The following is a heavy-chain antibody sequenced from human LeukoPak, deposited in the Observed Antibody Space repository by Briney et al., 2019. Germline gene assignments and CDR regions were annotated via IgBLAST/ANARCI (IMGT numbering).Heavy chain of an antibody. J-gene: IGHJ4*02. V-gene: IGHV4-59*01. CDR2: VFYTGST. Sequence: PSETLSLTCTVSGGSISGNYWSWIRQPPGKGLDYIGHVFYTGSTNYSPSLKSRVTISIDTSKTHFSLKLTSVTAADTAVYYCARAVGVAGTFKFDFWGQGTLVTVSS. CDR3: ARAVGVAGTFKFDF. CDR1: GGSISGNY. D-gene: IGHD3-3*01.